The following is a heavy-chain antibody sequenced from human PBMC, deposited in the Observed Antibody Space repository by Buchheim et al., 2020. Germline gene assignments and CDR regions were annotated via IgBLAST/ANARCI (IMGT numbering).Heavy chain of an antibody. CDR3: AKDWRRLDY. V-gene: IGHV3-30*18. J-gene: IGHJ4*02. CDR1: RFTFSSHG. CDR2: ISYDGSNQ. Sequence: QVQLVESGGGVVQPGRSLRLSCAASRFTFSSHGMHWVRQAPGKGLEWVAFISYDGSNQDYADSVKGRFTISRDNSKKTVYLQMNSLRAEDTAAYYCAKDWRRLDYWGQGTL. D-gene: IGHD1-1*01.